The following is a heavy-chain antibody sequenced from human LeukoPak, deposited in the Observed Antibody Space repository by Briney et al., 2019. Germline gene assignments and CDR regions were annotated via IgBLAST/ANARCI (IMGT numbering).Heavy chain of an antibody. D-gene: IGHD3-3*01. CDR3: AKDSWTEYWSGYSDMDV. CDR1: GFTFSSYA. J-gene: IGHJ6*03. V-gene: IGHV3-23*01. Sequence: GGSLRLSCAASGFTFSSYAMSWVRQAPGKGLEWVSAISGSGGSTYYADSVKGRFTISRDNSKNTLYLQMNSLRAEDTAVYYCAKDSWTEYWSGYSDMDVWGKGTTVTVSS. CDR2: ISGSGGST.